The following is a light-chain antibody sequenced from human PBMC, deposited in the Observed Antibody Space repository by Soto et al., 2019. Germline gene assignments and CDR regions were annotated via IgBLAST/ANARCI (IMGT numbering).Light chain of an antibody. J-gene: IGLJ3*02. Sequence: QSVLTQPPSVSGAPGQRVTISCTGSSSNIGAGYDVHWYQQLPGTAPKLLIYGNSNRPSGVPDRFSGSKSGTSASLAITWLQAEDEADYYCQSYDSSLSGHWVFGGGTKVTVL. V-gene: IGLV1-40*01. CDR3: QSYDSSLSGHWV. CDR1: SSNIGAGYD. CDR2: GNS.